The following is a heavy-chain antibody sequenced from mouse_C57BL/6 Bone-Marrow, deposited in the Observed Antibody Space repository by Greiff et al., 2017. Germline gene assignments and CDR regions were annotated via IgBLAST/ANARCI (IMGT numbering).Heavy chain of an antibody. CDR3: ARAGCYGNSYAIDY. Sequence: VQLKEPGPGLVKPSQSLSLTCSVTGYSITSGYYWNWIRQFPGNKLEWMGYISYDGSNNYNPSLKNRISITRDTSKNQLFLKLNSVTTEDTATYYWARAGCYGNSYAIDYWGQGTSVTVSS. J-gene: IGHJ4*01. D-gene: IGHD2-1*01. CDR1: GYSITSGYY. CDR2: ISYDGSN. V-gene: IGHV3-6*01.